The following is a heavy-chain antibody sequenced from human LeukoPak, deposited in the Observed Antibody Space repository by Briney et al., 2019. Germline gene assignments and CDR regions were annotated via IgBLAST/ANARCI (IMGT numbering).Heavy chain of an antibody. CDR1: GFTFSNYA. Sequence: QPGGSLRLSCAASGFTFSNYAMSWVRQAPGRGLEWVSAISGSSGLTYYADSVKGRFTISRDNSKNTLFLQVNSLRAEDTAVYYCARRGESASYGDYRFDYWGQGTLVTVSS. D-gene: IGHD4-17*01. V-gene: IGHV3-23*01. CDR2: ISGSSGLT. J-gene: IGHJ4*02. CDR3: ARRGESASYGDYRFDY.